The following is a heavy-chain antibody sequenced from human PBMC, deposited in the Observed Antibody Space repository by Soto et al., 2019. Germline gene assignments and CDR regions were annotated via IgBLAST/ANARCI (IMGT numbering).Heavy chain of an antibody. J-gene: IGHJ4*02. CDR2: ISSNSNYK. Sequence: QVQLVESGGGLVKPGGSLRLSCAASGFTFSDYYMSWIRQAPGKGLEWISYISSNSNYKNHAASVRGRCTISRDNAKNSLYLQMNGLRAEDTAVYYCARATGYYHTSGSDSWGQGTLVTVSS. V-gene: IGHV3-11*06. CDR1: GFTFSDYY. CDR3: ARATGYYHTSGSDS. D-gene: IGHD3-22*01.